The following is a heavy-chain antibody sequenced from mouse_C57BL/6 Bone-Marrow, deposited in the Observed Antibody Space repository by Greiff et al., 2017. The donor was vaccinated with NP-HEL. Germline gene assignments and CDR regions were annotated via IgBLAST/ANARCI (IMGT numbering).Heavy chain of an antibody. CDR3: ARNFITTVVDYFDY. V-gene: IGHV2-9-1*01. J-gene: IGHJ2*01. D-gene: IGHD1-1*01. CDR2: IWTGGGT. CDR1: GFSLTSYA. Sequence: VKLKESGPGLVAPSQSLSITCTVSGFSLTSYAISWVRQPPGKGLEWLGVIWTGGGTNYNSALKSRLSISKDNSKSQVFLKMNSLQTDDTARYYCARNFITTVVDYFDYWGQGTTLTVSS.